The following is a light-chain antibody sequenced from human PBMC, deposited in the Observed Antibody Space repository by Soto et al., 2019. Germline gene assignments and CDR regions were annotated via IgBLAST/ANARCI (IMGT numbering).Light chain of an antibody. V-gene: IGKV3-15*01. CDR1: QGIGST. CDR2: DSS. CDR3: QRYNNWPLT. J-gene: IGKJ4*01. Sequence: EVVLTQSPAALSVSPGERVTLSCRASQGIGSTLAWYQQKPGQTPRLLIYDSSTRAIGIPTGFSGSRSGTEFTLTINGLQSEDFAVYYCQRYNNWPLTFGGGTKVDIK.